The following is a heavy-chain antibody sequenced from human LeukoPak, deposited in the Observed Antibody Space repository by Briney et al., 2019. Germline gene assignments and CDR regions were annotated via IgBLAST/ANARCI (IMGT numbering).Heavy chain of an antibody. CDR1: GFTFSSFG. CDR2: IRYDGSTK. J-gene: IGHJ4*02. Sequence: GGSLRLSCAASGFTFSSFGMHWVRQAPGKGLEWVAFIRYDGSTKHYAASAQGRFTTSRDNSKNILYLEMNSLRVDDTAVYYCAKDTAPLGATKEFDHWGQGTLVTVSS. CDR3: AKDTAPLGATKEFDH. V-gene: IGHV3-30*02. D-gene: IGHD1-26*01.